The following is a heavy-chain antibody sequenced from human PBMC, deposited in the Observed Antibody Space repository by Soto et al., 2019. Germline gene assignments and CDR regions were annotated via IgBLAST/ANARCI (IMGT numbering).Heavy chain of an antibody. J-gene: IGHJ4*02. CDR3: ARVYCSGGGCYGIDY. CDR2: INPSGDT. V-gene: IGHV1-46*01. Sequence: QVQLVQSGAEVKKPGASVKISCKASGDTFTSSYMHWVRQAPGQGLEWMGIINPSGDTSYAQKFQGRVTMTRDTSSSTVYMELSSLRSEDTAVYYCARVYCSGGGCYGIDYWGQGTLVTVSS. D-gene: IGHD2-15*01. CDR1: GDTFTSSY.